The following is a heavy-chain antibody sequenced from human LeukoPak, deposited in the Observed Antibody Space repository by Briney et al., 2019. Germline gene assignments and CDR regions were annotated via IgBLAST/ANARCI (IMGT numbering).Heavy chain of an antibody. CDR3: ARKYTTSYYSIDY. CDR1: GFTFSSYA. Sequence: GGSLRLSCAASGFTFSSYAMSWVRQAPGKGLEWVSAISGSGGSTYYADSVKGRFTISRDNSNQTVYLQMNSLKTEDTALYFCARKYTTSYYSIDYWGQGTLVTVSS. D-gene: IGHD2-2*01. CDR2: ISGSGGST. J-gene: IGHJ4*02. V-gene: IGHV3-23*01.